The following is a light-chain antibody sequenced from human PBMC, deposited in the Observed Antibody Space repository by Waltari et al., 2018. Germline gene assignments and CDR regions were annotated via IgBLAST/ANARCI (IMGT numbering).Light chain of an antibody. CDR2: KDN. CDR1: SGSIASNY. CDR3: QSYDRSNQV. J-gene: IGLJ2*01. Sequence: NFMLTQPHSVSESPGKTVTISCTRSSGSIASNYVLWYPQRPGRSPPPVIYKDNQGPSGVPDRVYGSIASSSNSASLTIAGLKTDDEADYYCQSYDRSNQVFGGGTKLTVL. V-gene: IGLV6-57*01.